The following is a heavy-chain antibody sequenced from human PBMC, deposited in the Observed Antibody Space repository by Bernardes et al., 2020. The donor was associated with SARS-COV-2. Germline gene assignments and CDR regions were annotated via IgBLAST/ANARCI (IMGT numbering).Heavy chain of an antibody. V-gene: IGHV4-59*11. CDR1: GGSITSHY. CDR2: IYYSGTT. D-gene: IGHD2-15*01. J-gene: IGHJ3*02. Sequence: SGTLSLPCTVSGGSITSHYSSWIPQTPGKGLWWGWYIYYSGTTNYNPPLKSRVTISVDTSKNQFSLKLSSVTAADTAVYYCARTGANDAFDIWGQGTMVTVSS. CDR3: ARTGANDAFDI.